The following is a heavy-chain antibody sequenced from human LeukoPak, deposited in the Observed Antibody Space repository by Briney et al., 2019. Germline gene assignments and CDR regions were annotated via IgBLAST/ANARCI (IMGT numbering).Heavy chain of an antibody. V-gene: IGHV4-59*01. CDR3: ATVKVRSEYWFDP. CDR2: IYSSGGT. CDR1: GHSICSYY. J-gene: IGHJ5*02. Sequence: KPSETLSLTCTVSGHSICSYYWSWIPQPPGKGLEGIGYIYSSGGTNYNPSLKSRVTISVDTSKNQFSLKLSSVTAADTAVYYCATVKVRSEYWFDPWGQGTLVTVSS.